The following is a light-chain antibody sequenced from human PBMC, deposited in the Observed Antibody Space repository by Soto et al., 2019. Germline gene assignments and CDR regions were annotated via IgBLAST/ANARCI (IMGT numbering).Light chain of an antibody. CDR3: SSYTTSNTRQIV. V-gene: IGLV2-14*01. J-gene: IGLJ1*01. CDR2: DVS. CDR1: SSDVGGYNY. Sequence: SVLTQPASLSGSPGQSIPISCTGTSSDVGGYNYVSWYQQHPGKAPKFMIYDVSNRPSGVSNRFSGSKSGNTASLTISGLQAEDEADYYCSSYTTSNTRQIVFGTGTKVTVL.